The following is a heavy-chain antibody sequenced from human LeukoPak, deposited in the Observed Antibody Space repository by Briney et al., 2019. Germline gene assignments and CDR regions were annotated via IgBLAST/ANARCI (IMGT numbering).Heavy chain of an antibody. CDR1: YW. D-gene: IGHD6-13*01. Sequence: YWSWIRQPPGKGLEWMGIIYPGDSDTRYSPSFQGQVTISADKSISTAYLQWSSLKASDTAMYYCARHAVGSYSSSQYGMGVWGQGTTVTVSS. CDR2: IYPGDSDT. J-gene: IGHJ6*02. V-gene: IGHV5-51*01. CDR3: ARHAVGSYSSSQYGMGV.